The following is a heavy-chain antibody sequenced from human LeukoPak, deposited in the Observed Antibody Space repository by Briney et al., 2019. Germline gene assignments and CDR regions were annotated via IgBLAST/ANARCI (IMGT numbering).Heavy chain of an antibody. J-gene: IGHJ4*02. CDR3: ARVITDTAMVTYFDY. Sequence: SETLSLTCTVSGGSISSGDYYWSWIRQPPGKGLEWIGYIYYSGSTYYNPSLKSRVTISVDTSKSQFSLKLSSVTAADTAVYYCARVITDTAMVTYFDYWGQGTLVTVSS. CDR1: GGSISSGDYY. D-gene: IGHD5-18*01. V-gene: IGHV4-30-4*01. CDR2: IYYSGST.